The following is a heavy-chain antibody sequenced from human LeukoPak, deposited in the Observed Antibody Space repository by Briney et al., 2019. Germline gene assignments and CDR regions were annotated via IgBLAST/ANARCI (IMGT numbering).Heavy chain of an antibody. Sequence: GESLKISCKGSGYSFTSYWIGWVRQMPGKGLEWMGITYPGDSDTRYSPSFQGQVTISADKSISTAYLQWSSLKASDTAMYYCARLRNYYGSGSYIYGMDVWGQGTTVTVSS. CDR1: GYSFTSYW. D-gene: IGHD3-10*01. CDR3: ARLRNYYGSGSYIYGMDV. CDR2: TYPGDSDT. J-gene: IGHJ6*02. V-gene: IGHV5-51*01.